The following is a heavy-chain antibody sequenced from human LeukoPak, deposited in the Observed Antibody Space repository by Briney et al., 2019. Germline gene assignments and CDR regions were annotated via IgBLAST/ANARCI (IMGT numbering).Heavy chain of an antibody. V-gene: IGHV4-59*08. J-gene: IGHJ4*02. CDR2: IYKSEIT. CDR3: ARHEGTDYYGDFDY. Sequence: PSETLSLTCSVSGGSISSHYWSWIRQPPGKGLEWIGYIYKSEITNYNPSLKSRVTISVDMSKNLFSLKLTSMTAADTAVYYCARHEGTDYYGDFDYWGQGTLVTVSS. D-gene: IGHD3-22*01. CDR1: GGSISSHY.